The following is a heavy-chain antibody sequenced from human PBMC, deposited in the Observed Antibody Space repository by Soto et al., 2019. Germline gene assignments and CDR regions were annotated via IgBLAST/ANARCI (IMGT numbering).Heavy chain of an antibody. V-gene: IGHV3-64*01. CDR1: GFTFSSYA. CDR2: ISSNGGST. J-gene: IGHJ4*02. CDR3: AWTGGYAFDY. D-gene: IGHD5-12*01. Sequence: EVQLVESGGGLVQPGGSLRLSCAASGFTFSSYAMHWVRQAPGKGLEYVSVISSNGGSTYYANSVKGRFTISTDNSKNPRYLQMGSLRAMDMAVSYCAWTGGYAFDYWGQGTLVTVSS.